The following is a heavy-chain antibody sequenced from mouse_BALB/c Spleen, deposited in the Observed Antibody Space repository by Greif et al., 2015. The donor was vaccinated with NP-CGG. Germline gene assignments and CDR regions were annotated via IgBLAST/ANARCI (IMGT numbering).Heavy chain of an antibody. CDR2: IWAGGST. CDR1: GFSLSSYG. D-gene: IGHD2-4*01. V-gene: IGHV2-9*02. J-gene: IGHJ4*01. Sequence: VKLMESGPGLVAPSQSLSITCTVSGFSLSSYGVHWVRQPPGKGLEWLGVIWAGGSTNYNSALMSRLSISKDNSKSXVFLKMNSLQTDDTAMYYCARDIGKTMITTWAMDYWGQGTSVTVSS. CDR3: ARDIGKTMITTWAMDY.